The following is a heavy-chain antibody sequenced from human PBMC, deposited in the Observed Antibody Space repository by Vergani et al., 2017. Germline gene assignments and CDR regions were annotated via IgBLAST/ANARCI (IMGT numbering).Heavy chain of an antibody. J-gene: IGHJ4*02. CDR2: IKTKDHDDAT. CDR1: GLRFKDAW. Sequence: EVQLVESGGDFVQPGRSLRLSCAASGLRFKDAWMAWVRQTPGQGLEWVGHIKTKDHDDATDYSAAVKGRFIISRDDSTSMIYLQMNRLKTEDTGVYYCTTLDLIALSAMFDYWGRGTLVSVSS. CDR3: TTLDLIALSAMFDY. V-gene: IGHV3-15*01. D-gene: IGHD6-19*01.